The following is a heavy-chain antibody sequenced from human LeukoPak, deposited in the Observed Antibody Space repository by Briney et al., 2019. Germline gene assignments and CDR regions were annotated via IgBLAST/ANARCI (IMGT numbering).Heavy chain of an antibody. CDR2: IYHGGST. CDR3: ARVPGPNWFDP. V-gene: IGHV4-30-2*01. CDR1: GAAVGNTNYY. Sequence: PSQTLSLTCTVSGAAVGNTNYYWSWIRQPPGKDLEWLGYIYHGGSTYYNPSLQSRVTISVDTSKNQISLNLRSVTAADTAVYYCARVPGPNWFDPWGQGTLVTVSP. J-gene: IGHJ5*02.